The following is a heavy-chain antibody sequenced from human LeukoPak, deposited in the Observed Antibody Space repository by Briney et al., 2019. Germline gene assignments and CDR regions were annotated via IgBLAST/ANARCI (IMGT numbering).Heavy chain of an antibody. J-gene: IGHJ5*02. CDR3: ARDSKSILLWSGGVWFDP. Sequence: GGSLRLSCAASGFTFSSYGMHWVRQAPGKGLEWVAVIWYDGSNKYYADSVKGRFTISRDNSKNTLYLQMNSLRAEDTAVYYCARDSKSILLWSGGVWFDPWGQGTLVTVSS. V-gene: IGHV3-33*01. CDR2: IWYDGSNK. D-gene: IGHD3-10*01. CDR1: GFTFSSYG.